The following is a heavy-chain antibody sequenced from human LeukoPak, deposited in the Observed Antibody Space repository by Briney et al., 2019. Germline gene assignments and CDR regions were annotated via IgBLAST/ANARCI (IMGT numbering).Heavy chain of an antibody. D-gene: IGHD6-13*01. V-gene: IGHV4-59*08. CDR1: GGSISSYY. CDR3: ARHFKGSRYTAVDY. Sequence: SETLSLTCTVSGGSISSYYWSWIRQPPGKGLEWIGYIYYSGSTNYNPSLKSRVTISVDTSKNQFSLKLSSVTAADTAVYYCARHFKGSRYTAVDYWGQGTLVTVSS. CDR2: IYYSGST. J-gene: IGHJ4*02.